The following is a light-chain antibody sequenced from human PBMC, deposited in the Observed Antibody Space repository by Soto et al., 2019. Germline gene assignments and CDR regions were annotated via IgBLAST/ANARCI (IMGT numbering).Light chain of an antibody. J-gene: IGKJ2*01. Sequence: ETVLTQSPGTLSLSPGERVTLSCRASHSLTSNSLAWYQQKPGQAPRLLIYAASLRPPGIPDRFSGSGSGTDFTLTITRLEPEDFAVYYCQQFGSSPYTFGQGTKLEIK. V-gene: IGKV3-20*01. CDR2: AAS. CDR1: HSLTSNS. CDR3: QQFGSSPYT.